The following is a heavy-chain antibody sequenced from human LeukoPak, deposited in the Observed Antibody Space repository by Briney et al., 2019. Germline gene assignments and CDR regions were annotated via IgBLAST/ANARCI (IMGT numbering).Heavy chain of an antibody. CDR1: GFTFSSYA. V-gene: IGHV3-30*04. CDR3: AKEHYYDSSAVDFDY. D-gene: IGHD3-22*01. J-gene: IGHJ4*02. Sequence: GGSLRLSCAASGFTFSSYAMHWVRQAPGKGLEWVAVISYDGSNKYYADSVKGRFTISRDNSKNTLYLQMSSLRAEDTAVYYCAKEHYYDSSAVDFDYWGQGTLVTVSS. CDR2: ISYDGSNK.